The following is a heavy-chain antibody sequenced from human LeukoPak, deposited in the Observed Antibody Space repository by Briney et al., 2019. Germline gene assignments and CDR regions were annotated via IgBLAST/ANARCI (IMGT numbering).Heavy chain of an antibody. J-gene: IGHJ6*03. V-gene: IGHV1-18*01. CDR2: ISAYNGNT. CDR3: ARDGGYRLLWFGESDYYYYMDV. D-gene: IGHD3-10*01. CDR1: GYTFTCYG. Sequence: GASVKVSCKASGYTFTCYGISWVRQAPGQGLEWMGWISAYNGNTNYAQKLQGRVTMTTDTSTSTAYMELRSLRSDDTAVYYCARDGGYRLLWFGESDYYYYMDVWGKGTTVTVSS.